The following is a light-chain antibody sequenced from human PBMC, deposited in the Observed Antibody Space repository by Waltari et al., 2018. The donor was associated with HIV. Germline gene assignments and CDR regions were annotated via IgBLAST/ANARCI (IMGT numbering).Light chain of an antibody. J-gene: IGLJ1*01. CDR2: EVS. CDR1: SRDVGGYNY. CDR3: SSYTSSSTLPSYV. Sequence: QSALTQPASVSGSPGQSITISCTGTSRDVGGYNYVPWYQQHPGKAPKLMIYEVSNRPSGVSNRFSGSKSGNTASLTISGLQAEDEADYYCSSYTSSSTLPSYVFGTGTKVTVL. V-gene: IGLV2-14*01.